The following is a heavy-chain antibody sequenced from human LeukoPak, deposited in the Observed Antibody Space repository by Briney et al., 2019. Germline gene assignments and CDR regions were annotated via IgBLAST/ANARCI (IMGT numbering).Heavy chain of an antibody. Sequence: ASVKVSCKASGYTFTSYGISWVRQAPGQGLEWMGWINPNSGGTNYAQKFQGRVTMTRDTSISTAYMELSRLRSDDTAVYYCARGGLSMDVWGKGTTVTVSS. CDR1: GYTFTSYG. D-gene: IGHD3-16*01. J-gene: IGHJ6*03. CDR2: INPNSGGT. CDR3: ARGGLSMDV. V-gene: IGHV1-2*02.